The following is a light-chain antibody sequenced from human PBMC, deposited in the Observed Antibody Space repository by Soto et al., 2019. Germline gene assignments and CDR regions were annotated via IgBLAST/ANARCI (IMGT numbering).Light chain of an antibody. V-gene: IGKV3-15*01. CDR2: GAS. CDR3: QQYNDWPSMYT. J-gene: IGKJ2*01. CDR1: QSFDSN. Sequence: EIVMTQSPATLSVSPGERATLSCRASQSFDSNLAWYQQKPGQAPRLLIFGASTMASGVPARFSGSGSGTEFTLTISSLQSEDFAVYYCQQYNDWPSMYTFGQGTKLEMK.